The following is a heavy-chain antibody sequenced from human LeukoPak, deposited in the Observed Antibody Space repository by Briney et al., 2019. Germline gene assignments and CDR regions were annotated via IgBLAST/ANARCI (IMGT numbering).Heavy chain of an antibody. D-gene: IGHD3-16*02. Sequence: GGSLRLSCAASGFTFSSHGMSWVRQAPGKGLEWVSTISGSGDNTYYADSVKGRFTISRDNSKNTLYLQMNSLRAEDTAVYYCAREGYHPMITFGGVIARYHAFDIWGQGTMVTVSS. CDR1: GFTFSSHG. CDR2: ISGSGDNT. V-gene: IGHV3-23*01. CDR3: AREGYHPMITFGGVIARYHAFDI. J-gene: IGHJ3*02.